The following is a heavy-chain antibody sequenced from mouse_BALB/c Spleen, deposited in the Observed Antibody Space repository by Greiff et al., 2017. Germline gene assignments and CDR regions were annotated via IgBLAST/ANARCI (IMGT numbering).Heavy chain of an antibody. V-gene: IGHV1S56*01. D-gene: IGHD2-10*01. CDR3: ARRAYYGNYNY. CDR2: IYPGNVNT. Sequence: VQVVESGPELVKPGASVRISCKASGYTFTSYYIHWVKQRPGQGLEWIGWIYPGNVNTKYNEKFKGKATLTADKSSSTAYMQLSSLTSEDSAVYFCARRAYYGNYNYWGQGTTLTVSS. J-gene: IGHJ2*01. CDR1: GYTFTSYY.